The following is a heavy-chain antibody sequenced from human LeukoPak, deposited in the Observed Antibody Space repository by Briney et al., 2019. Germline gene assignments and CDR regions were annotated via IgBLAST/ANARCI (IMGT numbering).Heavy chain of an antibody. Sequence: SETLSLTCTVSGDSISDYHWSWIRQPAGEGLEWIGRIYTSGSTNYNPSLKSRVTMSVDTSKNQFSLELSSVTAADTAVYYCARVSGSGSYSYYYYYMDVWGKGTTVTVSS. CDR1: GDSISDYH. V-gene: IGHV4-4*07. J-gene: IGHJ6*03. CDR3: ARVSGSGSYSYYYYYMDV. D-gene: IGHD3-10*01. CDR2: IYTSGST.